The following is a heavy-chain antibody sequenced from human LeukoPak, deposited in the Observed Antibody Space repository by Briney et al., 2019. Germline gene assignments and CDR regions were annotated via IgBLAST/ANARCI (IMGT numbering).Heavy chain of an antibody. CDR2: IYHSGST. D-gene: IGHD3-22*01. J-gene: IGHJ3*02. CDR1: GGSISSYY. CDR3: AGERYYYDSSGYWGYDAFDI. Sequence: KSSETLSLTCTVSGGSISSYYWSWIRQPPGKGLEWIGYIYHSGSTYYNPSLKSRVTISVDTSKNQFSLKLSSVTAADTAVYYCAGERYYYDSSGYWGYDAFDIWGQGTMVTVSS. V-gene: IGHV4-59*12.